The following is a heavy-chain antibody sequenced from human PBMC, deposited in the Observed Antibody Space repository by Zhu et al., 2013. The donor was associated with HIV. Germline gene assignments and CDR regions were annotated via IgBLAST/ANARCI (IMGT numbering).Heavy chain of an antibody. D-gene: IGHD2-21*02. CDR1: GFIFTSVG. J-gene: IGHJ4*02. CDR3: TRDRRGVTFDY. CDR2: VNPYNGVR. V-gene: IGHV1-18*04. Sequence: QLIQSGPEVKKPGDSVKLSCKATGFIFTSVGYSWVRQAPGRGFEWMGWVNPYNGVRVPAQRLQDRLTLAADTSTNTVYMELKNLRPDDTAIYYCTRDRRGVTFDYWGQGTLVTVAS.